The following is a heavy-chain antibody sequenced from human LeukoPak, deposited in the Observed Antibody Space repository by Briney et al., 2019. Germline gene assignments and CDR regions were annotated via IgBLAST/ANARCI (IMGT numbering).Heavy chain of an antibody. CDR1: GFTFSSYA. J-gene: IGHJ4*02. CDR3: AKFRGLVGYYFDY. CDR2: ITGSGGST. Sequence: PGGSLRLSCAASGFTFSSYAMSWVRQAPGKGLEWVSAITGSGGSTYSADSVKGRFTISRDNSKNTLYLQMNSLRAEDTAVYYGAKFRGLVGYYFDYWGQGTLVTVSS. V-gene: IGHV3-23*01. D-gene: IGHD3-16*01.